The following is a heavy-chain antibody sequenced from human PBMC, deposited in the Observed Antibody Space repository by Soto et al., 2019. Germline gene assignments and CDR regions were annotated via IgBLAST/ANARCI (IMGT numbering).Heavy chain of an antibody. Sequence: QVQLQESGPGLVKPSGTLSLTCAVSGGSISSSNWWSWVRQPPGKGLEWIGEIYHSGSTNYNPSLKSRVTISVDKCKNQFSLKLSSVTAADTAEYNFARVGGSGYSYGVLDYWGQGTLVTGSS. CDR1: GGSISSSNW. J-gene: IGHJ4*02. CDR2: IYHSGST. V-gene: IGHV4-4*02. D-gene: IGHD5-18*01. CDR3: ARVGGSGYSYGVLDY.